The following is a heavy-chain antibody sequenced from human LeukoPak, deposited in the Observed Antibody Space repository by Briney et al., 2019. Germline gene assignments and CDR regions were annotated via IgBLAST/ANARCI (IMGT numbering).Heavy chain of an antibody. J-gene: IGHJ2*01. V-gene: IGHV4-59*01. CDR3: ARMIAAAGAEYFDL. Sequence: PSETLSLTCAVCGGSFSGYYWNWIRQPPGKGLEWVGYIYYSGNTNYNPSLKSRVTMSVDTSRNQFSLRLNSVTAADTAVYYCARMIAAAGAEYFDLWGRGTLITVSS. CDR1: GGSFSGYY. CDR2: IYYSGNT. D-gene: IGHD6-13*01.